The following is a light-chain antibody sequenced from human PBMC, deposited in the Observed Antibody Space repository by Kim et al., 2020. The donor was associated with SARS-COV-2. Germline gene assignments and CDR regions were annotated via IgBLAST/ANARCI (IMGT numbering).Light chain of an antibody. CDR2: DAS. Sequence: SPGERATLSCRASQSVSNNYLAWYQQKPGQAPRLLIYDASSRATGIPDRFSGSGSGTDFTLTISRLEPEDFAVFYCQQYGSSLFTFGPGTKVDIK. V-gene: IGKV3-20*01. CDR3: QQYGSSLFT. J-gene: IGKJ3*01. CDR1: QSVSNNY.